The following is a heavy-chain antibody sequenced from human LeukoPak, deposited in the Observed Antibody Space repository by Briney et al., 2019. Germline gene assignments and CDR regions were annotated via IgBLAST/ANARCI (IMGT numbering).Heavy chain of an antibody. CDR2: ISYDGSNK. CDR3: ANHRYYDSSGYYN. J-gene: IGHJ4*02. Sequence: GGSLRLSCAASGFTFSSYAMHWVRQAPGKGLEWVAVISYDGSNKYYADSVKGRFTISRDNSKNTLYLQMNSLRAEDTAVYYCANHRYYDSSGYYNWGQGTLVTVSS. D-gene: IGHD3-22*01. CDR1: GFTFSSYA. V-gene: IGHV3-30-3*01.